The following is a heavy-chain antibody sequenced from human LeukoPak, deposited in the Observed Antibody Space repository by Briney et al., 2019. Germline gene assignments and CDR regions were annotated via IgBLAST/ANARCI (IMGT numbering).Heavy chain of an antibody. J-gene: IGHJ4*02. CDR2: ISYDGSNK. CDR1: GFTFSSYA. V-gene: IGHV3-30*04. Sequence: PGGSLRLSCAASGFTFSSYAMHWVRQAPGKGLEWVPVISYDGSNKYYADSVKGRFTISRDNSKNTLYLQMNSLRAEDTAVYYCARIYGSGTKSPPKTPFDYWGQGTLVTVSS. D-gene: IGHD3-10*01. CDR3: ARIYGSGTKSPPKTPFDY.